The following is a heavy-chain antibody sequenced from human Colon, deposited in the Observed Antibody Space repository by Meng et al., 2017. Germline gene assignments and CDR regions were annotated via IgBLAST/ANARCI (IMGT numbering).Heavy chain of an antibody. CDR2: TYSSGNT. V-gene: IGHV4-4*07. CDR1: GASMSSHY. D-gene: IGHD1-26*01. Sequence: QVRLQESGPGLVKSSETLSLTCTVSGASMSSHYWTWIRQAAGKGPEWIGRTYSSGNTLYNPSLKSRITISIDTSKNQFSLEMRSVTAADSAVYYCATDSGPAGWASDYWGQGTLVTVSS. J-gene: IGHJ4*02. CDR3: ATDSGPAGWASDY.